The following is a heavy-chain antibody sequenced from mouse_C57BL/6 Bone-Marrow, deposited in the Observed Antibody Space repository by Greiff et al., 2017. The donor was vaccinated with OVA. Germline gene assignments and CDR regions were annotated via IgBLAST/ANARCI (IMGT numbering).Heavy chain of an antibody. CDR1: GYTFTSYW. CDR3: VYSNPWFAY. V-gene: IGHV1-64*01. CDR2: IHPNSGST. J-gene: IGHJ3*01. D-gene: IGHD2-5*01. Sequence: QVQLQQPGAELVKPGASVKLSCKASGYTFTSYWMNWVKQRPGQGLEWIGTIHPNSGSTNYNEKFKSKATLTVDKSSSTAYMQLSSLTSEDSAIYYCVYSNPWFAYWGQGTLVTVSA.